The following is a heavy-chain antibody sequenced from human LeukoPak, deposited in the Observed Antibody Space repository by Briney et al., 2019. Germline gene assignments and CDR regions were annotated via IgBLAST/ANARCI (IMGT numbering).Heavy chain of an antibody. V-gene: IGHV4-39*07. CDR3: ARDGIEEYFDY. CDR1: GDSISGHSYF. CDR2: IHYIGST. Sequence: SETLSLTCTVSGDSISGHSYFWGWIRQPPGKGLEWIGNIHYIGSTYYNPSLKSRVTISVDTSKNQFSLKLSSVTAADTAVYYCARDGIEEYFDYWGQGTLVTVSS. D-gene: IGHD1-1*01. J-gene: IGHJ4*02.